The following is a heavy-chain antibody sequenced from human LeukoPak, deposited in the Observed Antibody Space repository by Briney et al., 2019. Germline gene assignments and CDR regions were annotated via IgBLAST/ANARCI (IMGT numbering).Heavy chain of an antibody. Sequence: ASVKVSCKASGGTFSSYAISWVRQAPGQGLEWMGRIIPILGIANYAQKFQGRVTITADKSTSTAFMELSSLRSEDTAVYYCARDSGVDGMDVWGQGTTVTVSS. CDR2: IIPILGIA. D-gene: IGHD7-27*01. CDR3: ARDSGVDGMDV. V-gene: IGHV1-69*04. CDR1: GGTFSSYA. J-gene: IGHJ6*02.